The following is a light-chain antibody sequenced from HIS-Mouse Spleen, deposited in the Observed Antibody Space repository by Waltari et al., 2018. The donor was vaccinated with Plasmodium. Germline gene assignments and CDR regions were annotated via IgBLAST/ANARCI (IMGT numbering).Light chain of an antibody. CDR1: SLRSYY. J-gene: IGLJ2*01. CDR2: GKN. CDR3: NSRDSSGNHLV. V-gene: IGLV3-19*01. Sequence: SSELTQAPAVSVALGQPVRITCQGDSLRSYYASRYQQKPGQAPVLVIYGKNNRPAGIPDRFSGSSSGNTASLTITGAQAEDEADYYCNSRDSSGNHLVFGGGTKLTVL.